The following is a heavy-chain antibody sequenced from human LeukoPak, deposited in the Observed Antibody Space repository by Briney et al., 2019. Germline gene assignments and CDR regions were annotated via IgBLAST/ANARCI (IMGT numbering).Heavy chain of an antibody. CDR3: ARGGFGYFNI. V-gene: IGHV4-39*07. CDR2: IYYSGST. D-gene: IGHD3-10*01. J-gene: IGHJ3*02. CDR1: GVSISSSNSY. Sequence: SETLSLTCTVSGVSISSSNSYWGWIRQPPGKGLEWIGSIYYSGSTYYNPSLKSRVTISVDTSKNQFSLKLSSVTAADTAVYYCARGGFGYFNIWGQGTMVTVSS.